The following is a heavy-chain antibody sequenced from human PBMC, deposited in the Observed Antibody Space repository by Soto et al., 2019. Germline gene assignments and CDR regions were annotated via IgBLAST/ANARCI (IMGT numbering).Heavy chain of an antibody. V-gene: IGHV4-59*01. CDR3: ARVGSSWPPNYYYYGMDV. CDR1: GGSISSYY. J-gene: IGHJ6*02. D-gene: IGHD6-13*01. CDR2: IYYSGST. Sequence: PSETLSLTCTVSGGSISSYYWSWIRQPPGKGLEWIGYIYYSGSTNYNPSLKSRVTISVDTPKNQFSLKLSSVTAADTAVYYCARVGSSWPPNYYYYGMDVWGQGTTVTVS.